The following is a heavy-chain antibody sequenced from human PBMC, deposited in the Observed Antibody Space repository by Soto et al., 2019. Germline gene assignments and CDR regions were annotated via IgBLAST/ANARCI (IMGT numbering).Heavy chain of an antibody. Sequence: SVKVSCKASGGTFSSYAISWVRQAPGQGLEWMGGIIPIFGTANYAQKFQGRVTITADESTSTAYMELSSLRSEDTAVYYCARVSVVTAIMYYYYGMDVWGQGTTVTVSS. CDR3: ARVSVVTAIMYYYYGMDV. D-gene: IGHD2-21*02. V-gene: IGHV1-69*13. CDR1: GGTFSSYA. J-gene: IGHJ6*02. CDR2: IIPIFGTA.